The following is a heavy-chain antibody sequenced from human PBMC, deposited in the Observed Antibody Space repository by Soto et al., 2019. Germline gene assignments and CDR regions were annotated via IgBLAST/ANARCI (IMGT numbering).Heavy chain of an antibody. CDR2: ISSSSSTI. CDR1: GFTFSSYS. Sequence: PGGSLRLSXAASGFTFSSYSMNWVRQAPGKGLEWVSYISSSSSTIYYADSVKGRFTISRDNAKNSLYLQMNSLRDEDTAVYYCARDTYDSSGYYYVSVAFDIWGQGTMVTVSS. J-gene: IGHJ3*02. V-gene: IGHV3-48*02. D-gene: IGHD3-22*01. CDR3: ARDTYDSSGYYYVSVAFDI.